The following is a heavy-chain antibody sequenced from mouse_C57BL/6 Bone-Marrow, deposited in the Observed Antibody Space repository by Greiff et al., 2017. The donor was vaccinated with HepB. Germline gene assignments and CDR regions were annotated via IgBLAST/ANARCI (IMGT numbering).Heavy chain of an antibody. CDR3: TTLGAYAMDY. Sequence: EVQLQQSGAELVRPGASVKLSCTASGFNIKDDYMHWVKQRPEQGLEWIGWIDPENGDTEYASKFQGKATITADTSSNTAYLQPSSLTSEDTAVYYWTTLGAYAMDYWGQGTSVTVSS. CDR2: IDPENGDT. CDR1: GFNIKDDY. V-gene: IGHV14-4*01. J-gene: IGHJ4*01.